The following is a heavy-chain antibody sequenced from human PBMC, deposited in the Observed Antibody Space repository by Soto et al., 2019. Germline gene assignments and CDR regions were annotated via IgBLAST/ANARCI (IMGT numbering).Heavy chain of an antibody. CDR3: AKDYNSGTYKFHGYFDY. CDR2: ISGSGGST. J-gene: IGHJ4*02. Sequence: EVQLLESGGGLVQPGGSLRLSCATSGFTFSSYAMSWVRQAPGKGLEWVSAISGSGGSTYYADSVKGRFTISRDNSKNTLYLQMNGLRAEDTAIYYCAKDYNSGTYKFHGYFDYWGQGTLVTVSS. CDR1: GFTFSSYA. D-gene: IGHD1-26*01. V-gene: IGHV3-23*01.